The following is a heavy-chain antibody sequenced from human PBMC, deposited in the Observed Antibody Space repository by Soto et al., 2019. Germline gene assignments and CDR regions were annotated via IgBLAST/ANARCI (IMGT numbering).Heavy chain of an antibody. Sequence: GSLRLSCAASAFTFRSYAMSWVRQAPGKGLACVXGISNXGKTYYVDSVXXRFTISRATYKNQLYLQLNSLTAEDKAIYYCAPGWQLILDYWGKGTVVTVYS. CDR1: AFTFRSYA. J-gene: IGHJ4*02. CDR2: ISNXGKT. D-gene: IGHD6-19*01. V-gene: IGHV3-23*02. CDR3: APGWQLILDY.